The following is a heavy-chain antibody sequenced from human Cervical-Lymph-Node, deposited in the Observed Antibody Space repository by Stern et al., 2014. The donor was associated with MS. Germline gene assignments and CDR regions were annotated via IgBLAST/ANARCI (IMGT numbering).Heavy chain of an antibody. J-gene: IGHJ2*01. Sequence: QVQLQESGPGLVKPSETLSLTCTVSGGSISSSSYYWGWIRQPPGQGLEWIGSIYYSGGTYYNPSLKSLVTISVDTSKNHFSLQRGSVTAADTAVYYCARLLEDYWYFDLWGRGTLVTVSS. V-gene: IGHV4-39*02. CDR3: ARLLEDYWYFDL. CDR1: GGSISSSSYY. CDR2: IYYSGGT.